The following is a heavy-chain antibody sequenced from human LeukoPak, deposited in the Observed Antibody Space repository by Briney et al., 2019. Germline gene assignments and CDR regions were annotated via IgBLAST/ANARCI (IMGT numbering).Heavy chain of an antibody. Sequence: GASVKVSCKASGYTFTSYGISWVRQAPGQGLEWMGWISAYNGNTNYAQKLQGRVTMTTDTSTSTAYMELRSLRSDDTAVYYCARFEDIVVVPAGVWFDPWGQGTLVTVSS. CDR3: ARFEDIVVVPAGVWFDP. CDR2: ISAYNGNT. J-gene: IGHJ5*02. D-gene: IGHD2-2*01. V-gene: IGHV1-18*01. CDR1: GYTFTSYG.